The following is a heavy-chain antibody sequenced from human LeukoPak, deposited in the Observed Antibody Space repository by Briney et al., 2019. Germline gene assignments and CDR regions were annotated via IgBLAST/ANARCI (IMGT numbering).Heavy chain of an antibody. CDR2: INPNSGGT. Sequence: ASVTVSCKASGYTFTGYYMHWVRQAPGQGLEWMGWINPNSGGTNYAQKFQGRVTMTRDTSISTAYMELSRLRSDDTAVYYCARVLSGSAWELLDVDYWGQGTLVTVSS. CDR3: ARVLSGSAWELLDVDY. D-gene: IGHD1-26*01. V-gene: IGHV1-2*02. J-gene: IGHJ4*02. CDR1: GYTFTGYY.